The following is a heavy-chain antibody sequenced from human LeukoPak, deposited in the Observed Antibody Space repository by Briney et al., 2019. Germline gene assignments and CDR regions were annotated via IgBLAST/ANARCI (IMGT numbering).Heavy chain of an antibody. V-gene: IGHV1-2*02. CDR3: ARDKSGNSGWYSYFDY. J-gene: IGHJ4*02. Sequence: ASVKVSCKAPGYTFTSYGISWVRQAPGQGLEWMGWINPKSGDTNYAQKFQGRVTMTRDTSISTAYMELSRLRSDDTGVYYCARDKSGNSGWYSYFDYWGQGTLVTVSS. D-gene: IGHD6-19*01. CDR1: GYTFTSYG. CDR2: INPKSGDT.